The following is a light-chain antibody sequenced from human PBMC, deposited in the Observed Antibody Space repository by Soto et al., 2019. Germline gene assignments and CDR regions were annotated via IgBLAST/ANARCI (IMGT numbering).Light chain of an antibody. CDR3: QQYNNWPPIT. CDR2: GAS. J-gene: IGKJ5*01. V-gene: IGKV3-15*01. CDR1: QNIGSN. Sequence: EVVITQSPATLSLSPGERAALSCRASQNIGSNLAWYQQKPGQAPRLLIYGASTRATGIPARFSGSGSGTEFTLTISSLQSEDFAVYYCQQYNNWPPITFGQGTRLEI.